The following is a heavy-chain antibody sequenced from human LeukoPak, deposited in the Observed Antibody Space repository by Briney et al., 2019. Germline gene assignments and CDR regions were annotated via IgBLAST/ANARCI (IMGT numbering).Heavy chain of an antibody. CDR3: ARADYYDSSGYYQPHAFDI. J-gene: IGHJ3*02. Sequence: GESLKISCKGSGYSFTSYWIGWVRQMPGKGLEWMGIIYPGDSDTRYSPSFQGQVTISADKSISTAYLQWGRLKASDTAMYYCARADYYDSSGYYQPHAFDIWGQGTMVTVSS. CDR2: IYPGDSDT. D-gene: IGHD3-22*01. V-gene: IGHV5-51*01. CDR1: GYSFTSYW.